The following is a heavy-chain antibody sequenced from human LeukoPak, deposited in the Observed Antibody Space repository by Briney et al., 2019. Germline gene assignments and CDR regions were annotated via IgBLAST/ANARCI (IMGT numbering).Heavy chain of an antibody. V-gene: IGHV3-53*01. CDR3: ARPASGGLSEDY. CDR2: IYSGGTT. CDR1: GLTVNSRY. J-gene: IGHJ4*02. D-gene: IGHD3-10*01. Sequence: GGSLRLSCAASGLTVNSRYMSWVRQPPGKGLEWVSIIYSGGTTYYADSVKGRFTISRDNSKNTVYLQMNSLRVEDPAVHYCARPASGGLSEDYWGQGTLVTSPQ.